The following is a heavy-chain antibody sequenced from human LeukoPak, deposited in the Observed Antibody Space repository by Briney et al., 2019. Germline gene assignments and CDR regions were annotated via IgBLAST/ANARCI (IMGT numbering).Heavy chain of an antibody. CDR2: ISWNSGSI. V-gene: IGHV3-9*01. J-gene: IGHJ4*02. D-gene: IGHD3-9*01. CDR3: AKDMRGDDILTLDY. CDR1: GFTFDDYA. Sequence: GGSLRLSCAASGFTFDDYAMHWVRQAPGKGLEGVSGISWNSGSIGYADSVKGRFTISRDNAKDSLYLQMNSLRAEDTALYYCAKDMRGDDILTLDYWGQGTLVTVSS.